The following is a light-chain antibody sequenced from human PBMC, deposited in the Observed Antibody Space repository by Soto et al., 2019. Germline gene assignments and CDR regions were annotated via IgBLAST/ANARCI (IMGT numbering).Light chain of an antibody. CDR2: GAS. J-gene: IGKJ1*01. V-gene: IGKV3-20*01. Sequence: EIVLTQSPGTLSLSPGERATLSGRASQSFTSNYLAWYRQKPGQAPRLLIFGASIRDTGIPDRFSGSGSGTDFTLTISRLEPEDFAVYHCQQYGSSPTTFGLGTKVDIK. CDR3: QQYGSSPTT. CDR1: QSFTSNY.